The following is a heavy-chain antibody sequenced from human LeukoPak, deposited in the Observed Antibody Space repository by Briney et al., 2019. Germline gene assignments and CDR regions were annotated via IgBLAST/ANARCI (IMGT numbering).Heavy chain of an antibody. Sequence: GGSLRLSCAASGFTFSRYWMNWVRQAPGKGLEWVSVIYSGGSTYYADSVKGRFTISRDNSKNTLYLQMNSLRAEDTAVYYCARALSSGWYLDYWGQGTLVTVSS. J-gene: IGHJ4*02. CDR1: GFTFSRYW. CDR3: ARALSSGWYLDY. V-gene: IGHV3-53*01. D-gene: IGHD6-19*01. CDR2: IYSGGST.